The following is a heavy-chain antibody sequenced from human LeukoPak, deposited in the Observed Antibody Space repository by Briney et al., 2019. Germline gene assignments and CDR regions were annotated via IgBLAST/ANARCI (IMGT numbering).Heavy chain of an antibody. J-gene: IGHJ6*02. V-gene: IGHV4-30-4*01. CDR1: GGSISSGAYY. CDR2: IYYSGNT. Sequence: SETLSLTCTVSGGSISSGAYYWTWIRQPPGKGLEWIESIYYSGNTHYNPSLRSRVSISVDTAKNQFSLNLSSVTAADTAVYYCARDQNKYDSSGYYYYQYGMDVWGQGTTVTVSS. D-gene: IGHD3-22*01. CDR3: ARDQNKYDSSGYYYYQYGMDV.